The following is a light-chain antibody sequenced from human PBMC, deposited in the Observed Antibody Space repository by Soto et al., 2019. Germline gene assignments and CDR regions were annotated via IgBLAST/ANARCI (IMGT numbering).Light chain of an antibody. CDR1: GSDVGAYNY. CDR3: CSYAGSNNFVV. CDR2: DVG. J-gene: IGLJ2*01. V-gene: IGLV2-8*01. Sequence: QYALTQPPSASGSPGQSVAISCTGTGSDVGAYNYVSWYQQHPGKAPKLMIFDVGKRPSGVPDRFSGSKSGNTASLTVSGLQAEDEADYHVCSYAGSNNFVVFGGGTKLTVL.